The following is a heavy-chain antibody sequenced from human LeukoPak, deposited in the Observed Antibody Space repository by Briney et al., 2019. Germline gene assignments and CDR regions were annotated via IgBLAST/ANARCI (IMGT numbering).Heavy chain of an antibody. CDR1: GGSISSGDYY. D-gene: IGHD1-7*01. CDR2: IYYSGST. J-gene: IGHJ4*02. CDR3: ARQGMLSGTTFYFDY. Sequence: NTSETLSLTCTVSGGSISSGDYYWSWIRQPPGKGLEWIGYIYYSGSTYYNPSLKSRVTISVDTSKNQFSLKLSSVTAADTAVYYCARQGMLSGTTFYFDYWGQGTLVTVSA. V-gene: IGHV4-30-4*08.